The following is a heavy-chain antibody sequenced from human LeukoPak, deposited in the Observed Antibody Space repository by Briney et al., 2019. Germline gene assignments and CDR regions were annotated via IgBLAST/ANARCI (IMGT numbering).Heavy chain of an antibody. J-gene: IGHJ4*02. D-gene: IGHD4-17*01. V-gene: IGHV3-74*01. CDR2: INNDGSGT. CDR3: ARVSGAQEY. CDR1: GFTFSTYW. Sequence: TGESLRLSCAASGFTFSTYWMHWVRQAPGKGLEWVSRINNDGSGTTYVDSVKGRFTISRDNAKNTLYLQMNSLRAEDTAVYYCARVSGAQEYWGQGTLVTVSS.